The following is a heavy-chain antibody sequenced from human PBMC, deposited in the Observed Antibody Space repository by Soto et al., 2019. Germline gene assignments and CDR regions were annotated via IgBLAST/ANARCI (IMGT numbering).Heavy chain of an antibody. V-gene: IGHV3-23*01. CDR1: GFTFSSYG. CDR2: ISDSGGST. Sequence: EVQLLESGGGLVQPGGSLRLSCAASGFTFSSYGLNWVRQAPGKGLEWVSVISDSGGSTYYADSVKGRFTISRDNSKNTLSLQMSSLRAEYTAVYYCGGISVGSWGQGTLVTVSS. CDR3: GGISVGS. D-gene: IGHD6-19*01. J-gene: IGHJ5*02.